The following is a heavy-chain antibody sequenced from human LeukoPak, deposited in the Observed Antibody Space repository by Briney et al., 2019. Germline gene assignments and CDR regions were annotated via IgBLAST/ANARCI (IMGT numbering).Heavy chain of an antibody. Sequence: PGGSLRLSCAASGFTFSTYWMTWVRQAPGKGLEWAANIKEDGSEKYYVDFVRGRFTISRDNAKNSLYLQMNSLRAEDTAVYYCARRMGYKSYYFDYWGQGTLVTVSS. CDR1: GFTFSTYW. V-gene: IGHV3-7*01. D-gene: IGHD1-1*01. CDR2: IKEDGSEK. J-gene: IGHJ4*02. CDR3: ARRMGYKSYYFDY.